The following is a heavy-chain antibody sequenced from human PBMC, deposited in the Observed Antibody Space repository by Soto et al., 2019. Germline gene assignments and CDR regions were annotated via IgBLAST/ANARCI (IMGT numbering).Heavy chain of an antibody. CDR1: GFTFSTFS. J-gene: IGHJ4*02. CDR3: ARDHGWAFDS. CDR2: ISGGGRPI. Sequence: EVQLVESGGGSVQPGGSLRLSCAASGFTFSTFSMNWVRQAPGRGLEWISYISGGGRPISYADSVKGRFTISRDNAKNTLYLQIYRLTDEDTAVYYCARDHGWAFDSWGQRTLVTVSS. V-gene: IGHV3-48*02. D-gene: IGHD6-19*01.